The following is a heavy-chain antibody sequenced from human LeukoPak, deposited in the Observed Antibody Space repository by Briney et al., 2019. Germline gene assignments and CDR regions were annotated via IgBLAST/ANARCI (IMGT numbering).Heavy chain of an antibody. Sequence: GGSLRLSCAASGFTVSSNYMSWVRQAAGKGLEWVAVIYSGDSTYYADSVKGRFALSRDNTKNTLNLQMNSLRVEDTAVYYCARDEEGYCSGGSCYPRWLDWGQGTLVTVSS. CDR2: IYSGDST. D-gene: IGHD2-15*01. CDR3: ARDEEGYCSGGSCYPRWLD. V-gene: IGHV3-66*01. CDR1: GFTVSSNY. J-gene: IGHJ4*02.